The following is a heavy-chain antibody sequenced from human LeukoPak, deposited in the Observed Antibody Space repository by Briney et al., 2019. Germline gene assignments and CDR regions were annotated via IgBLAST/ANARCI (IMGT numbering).Heavy chain of an antibody. J-gene: IGHJ4*02. D-gene: IGHD2-2*01. V-gene: IGHV4-34*01. Sequence: SETLSLTCTVYGGSFSGYYWSWIRQPPGKGLEWIGEINHSGSTNYNPSLKSRVTISVDTSKNQFSLKLSSVTAADTAVYYCARSTWNFDYWGQGTLVTVSS. CDR2: INHSGST. CDR3: ARSTWNFDY. CDR1: GGSFSGYY.